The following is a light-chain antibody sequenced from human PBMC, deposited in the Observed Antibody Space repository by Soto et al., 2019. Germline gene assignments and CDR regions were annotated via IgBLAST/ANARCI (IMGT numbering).Light chain of an antibody. CDR3: HQHATAPLT. Sequence: EIVLTQSPGTLSLSPGERATLSCRASQSVGNNYLAWYQQKPGQAPRLLIHSASNRAAGIPDRFSGSGSGTDFRLTISRLEPEDVAVYFCHQHATAPLTFGPGTKVNVK. CDR2: SAS. J-gene: IGKJ3*01. V-gene: IGKV3-20*01. CDR1: QSVGNNY.